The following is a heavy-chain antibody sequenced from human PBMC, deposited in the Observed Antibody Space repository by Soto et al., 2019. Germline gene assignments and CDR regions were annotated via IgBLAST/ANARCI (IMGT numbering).Heavy chain of an antibody. CDR1: GYTFTNYW. CDR3: AASIFYYGMDV. Sequence: GESLKISCNGSGYTFTNYWIGWVRQMPGKGLEWMGIIYPGDSDTKYNPSFQGQVTISADKSITTTYLRWTSLKASDTAIYYCAASIFYYGMDVWGQGTTVTVSS. CDR2: IYPGDSDT. V-gene: IGHV5-51*01. J-gene: IGHJ6*02.